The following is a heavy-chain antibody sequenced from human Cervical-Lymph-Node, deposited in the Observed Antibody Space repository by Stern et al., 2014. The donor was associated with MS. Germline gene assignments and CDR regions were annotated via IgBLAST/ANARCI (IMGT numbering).Heavy chain of an antibody. D-gene: IGHD4-17*01. J-gene: IGHJ6*02. CDR2: SITGFGTA. CDR3: ASPVTLTVGAMDV. CDR1: GGTFSTYP. Sequence: QLVQSGAEVKKPGSSVKVSCKASGGTFSTYPIIWVRQAPGQGLEWMGGSITGFGTANYAQKFQGRVTITAADSSSTAYMELSSLRSEDTAVYYCASPVTLTVGAMDVWGQGTTITVSS. V-gene: IGHV1-69*01.